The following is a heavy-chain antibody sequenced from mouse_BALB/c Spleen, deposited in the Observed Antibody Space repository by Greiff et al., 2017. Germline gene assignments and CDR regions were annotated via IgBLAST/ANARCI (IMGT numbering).Heavy chain of an antibody. Sequence: DVQLVESGGGLVQPGGSRKLSCAASGFTFSSFGMHWVRQAPEKGLEWVAYISSGSSTIYYADTVKGRFTISRDNPTNTLFLQMTSLRSEDTAMYYCARGEKIYYRDYYAMDYWGQGTSVTVSS. CDR1: GFTFSSFG. V-gene: IGHV5-17*02. CDR3: ARGEKIYYRDYYAMDY. J-gene: IGHJ4*01. D-gene: IGHD2-1*01. CDR2: ISSGSSTI.